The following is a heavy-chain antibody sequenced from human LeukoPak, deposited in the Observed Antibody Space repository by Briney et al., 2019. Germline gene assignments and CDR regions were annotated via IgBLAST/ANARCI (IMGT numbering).Heavy chain of an antibody. D-gene: IGHD1-26*01. CDR3: AREGANHDAFDI. CDR2: TRNKANSYTT. V-gene: IGHV3-72*01. Sequence: GGSLRLSCAASGFTFSDHYRDWVRQAPGKGLEWVGRTRNKANSYTTEYAASVKGRFTISRDDSKNSLYLQMNSLKTEDTAVYYCAREGANHDAFDIWGQGTMVTVSS. CDR1: GFTFSDHY. J-gene: IGHJ3*02.